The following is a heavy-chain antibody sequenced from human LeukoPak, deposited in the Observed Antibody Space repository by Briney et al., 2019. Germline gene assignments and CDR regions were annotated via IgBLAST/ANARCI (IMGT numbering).Heavy chain of an antibody. V-gene: IGHV4-39*07. Sequence: SETLSLTCTVSGGSISSGSYYWSWIRQPPGKGLEWIGEINHSGSTNYNPSLKSRVTISVDTSKNQFSLKLSSVTAADTAVYYCARLRVGKTTVTPAYYYYYMDVWGKGTTVTVSS. J-gene: IGHJ6*03. CDR3: ARLRVGKTTVTPAYYYYYMDV. CDR2: INHSGST. CDR1: GGSISSGSYY. D-gene: IGHD4-17*01.